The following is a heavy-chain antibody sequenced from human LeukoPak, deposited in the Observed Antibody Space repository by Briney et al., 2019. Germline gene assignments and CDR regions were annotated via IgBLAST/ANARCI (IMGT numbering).Heavy chain of an antibody. V-gene: IGHV1-8*01. Sequence: ASVKVSCKASGYTFTSYDINWVRQATGQGLEWMGWMNPNSGNTGYAQKFQGRVTMTRNTSINTAYMELSSLGSEDTAVYYCARPMYSSSWYLPGYWGQGTLVTVSS. J-gene: IGHJ4*02. CDR1: GYTFTSYD. CDR3: ARPMYSSSWYLPGY. CDR2: MNPNSGNT. D-gene: IGHD6-13*01.